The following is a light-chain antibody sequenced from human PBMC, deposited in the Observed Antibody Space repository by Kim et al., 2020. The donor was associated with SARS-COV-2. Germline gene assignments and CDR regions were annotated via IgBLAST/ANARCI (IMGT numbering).Light chain of an antibody. Sequence: QRVTISCSGSSANIGSNTVTWYQQLPGTAPKLLIYSNNQRPSGVPDRFSGSKSGTSASLAISGLQSEDEADYYCAAWDDSLNGRGVFGGGTQLTVL. V-gene: IGLV1-44*01. CDR2: SNN. CDR3: AAWDDSLNGRGV. J-gene: IGLJ3*02. CDR1: SANIGSNT.